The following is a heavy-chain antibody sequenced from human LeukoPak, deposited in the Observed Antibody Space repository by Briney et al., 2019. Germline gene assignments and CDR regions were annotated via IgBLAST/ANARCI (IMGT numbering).Heavy chain of an antibody. CDR2: IKGKTDGGTT. CDR3: TTVRRAVAGTIDY. CDR1: GFTFSNAW. V-gene: IGHV3-15*01. Sequence: PGGSLRLSCAASGFTFSNAWMSWVRQAPGKGLEWVGRIKGKTDGGTTDYAAPVKGRFTISRDDSKNTLYLQMNSLKTEDTAVYYCTTVRRAVAGTIDYWGQGTLVLASP. J-gene: IGHJ4*02. D-gene: IGHD6-19*01.